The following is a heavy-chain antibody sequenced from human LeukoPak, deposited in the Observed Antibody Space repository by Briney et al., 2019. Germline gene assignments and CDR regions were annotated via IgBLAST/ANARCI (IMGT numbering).Heavy chain of an antibody. CDR2: ISSSSSSI. J-gene: IGHJ4*02. D-gene: IGHD6-13*01. Sequence: PGGSLRLSCAASGFTFSSYSLNWVRQAPGKGLECVSSISSSSSSIYYADSVKGRFTISRDDAKNSLYLQMNSLRAEDTAVYYCARTATDTGEFDYWGQGTLVTVSS. V-gene: IGHV3-21*01. CDR3: ARTATDTGEFDY. CDR1: GFTFSSYS.